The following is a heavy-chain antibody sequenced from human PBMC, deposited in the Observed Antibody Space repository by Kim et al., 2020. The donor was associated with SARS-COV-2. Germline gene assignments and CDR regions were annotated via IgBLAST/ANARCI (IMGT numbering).Heavy chain of an antibody. CDR2: ISGSGGST. V-gene: IGHV3-23*01. CDR1: GFTFSSYA. D-gene: IGHD6-13*01. CDR3: AKDDRYSSSWYDYYYGMDV. J-gene: IGHJ6*02. Sequence: GGSLRLSCAASGFTFSSYAMSWVRQAPGKGLEWVSAISGSGGSTYYADSVKGRFTISRDNSKNTLYLQMNSLRAEDTAVYYCAKDDRYSSSWYDYYYGMDVWGQGTTVTVSS.